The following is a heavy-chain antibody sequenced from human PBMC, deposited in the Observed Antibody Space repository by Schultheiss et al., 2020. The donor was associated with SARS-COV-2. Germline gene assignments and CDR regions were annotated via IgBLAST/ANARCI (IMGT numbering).Heavy chain of an antibody. CDR2: ISSNGGST. V-gene: IGHV3-64*04. J-gene: IGHJ6*02. CDR1: GFTFSSYA. Sequence: GGSLRLSCAASGFTFSSYAMHWVRQAPGKGLEYVSAISSNGGSTYYADSVKGRFTISRDNAKRTLYLQMDNVRAEDSAVYYCARDLSSGLNRFDYAMDVWGQGTTVTVSS. D-gene: IGHD3-22*01. CDR3: ARDLSSGLNRFDYAMDV.